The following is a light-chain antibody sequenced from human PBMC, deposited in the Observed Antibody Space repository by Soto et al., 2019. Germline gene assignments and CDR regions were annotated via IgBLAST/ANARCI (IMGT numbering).Light chain of an antibody. Sequence: QSVLTQPASVSGSPGQSITISCAGTSSDVGGYKYVSWYQQNPGKAPKLIIYEVSSRPSGVSNRFSGSKSGNTASLTISGLQADDEADYYCSSFTSARTLYVFGSGTKVTVL. CDR2: EVS. CDR1: SSDVGGYKY. V-gene: IGLV2-14*01. CDR3: SSFTSARTLYV. J-gene: IGLJ1*01.